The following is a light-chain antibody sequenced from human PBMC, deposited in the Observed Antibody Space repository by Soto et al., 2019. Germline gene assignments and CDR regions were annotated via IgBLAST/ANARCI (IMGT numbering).Light chain of an antibody. CDR1: SSDVGAYNH. J-gene: IGLJ3*02. CDR3: ASHTTSRTGV. Sequence: QSALTQAASASGSPGQSITISCTGTSSDVGAYNHVSWYQQRPGKAPKVVIFEVNNRPAGVSNRFSGSKSGNTASLTISGLETEDEADYYCASHTTSRTGVFGGGTKVTVL. CDR2: EVN. V-gene: IGLV2-14*01.